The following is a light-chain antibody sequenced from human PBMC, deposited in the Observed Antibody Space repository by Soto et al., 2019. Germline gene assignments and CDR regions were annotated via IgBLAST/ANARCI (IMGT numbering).Light chain of an antibody. Sequence: QSVLTQPPSASGTPGQRVIISCSGGSSNIGRNTVNWYQHLPGTAPRLLIYTNGQRPSGVPDRFSGSKSGTSASLAISGLQSEDEADYYCAAWDDTSSFVFGTGTEVTVL. V-gene: IGLV1-44*01. CDR1: SSNIGRNT. J-gene: IGLJ1*01. CDR2: TNG. CDR3: AAWDDTSSFV.